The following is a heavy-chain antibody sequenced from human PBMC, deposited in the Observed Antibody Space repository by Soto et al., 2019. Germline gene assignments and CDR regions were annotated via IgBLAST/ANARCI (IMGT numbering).Heavy chain of an antibody. V-gene: IGHV3-15*01. CDR2: IKTKPDDGTI. CDR3: TTSNLGVDF. J-gene: IGHJ4*02. Sequence: GSLRISCAASGLIFSDVWMTGVRQAPGKGLEWVGRIKTKPDDGTIDYAAPVRGRFTISRDDSKKTLYLQMTSLTPDDTGVYYCTTSNLGVDFWGPGTLVTVSS. CDR1: GLIFSDVW. D-gene: IGHD1-1*01.